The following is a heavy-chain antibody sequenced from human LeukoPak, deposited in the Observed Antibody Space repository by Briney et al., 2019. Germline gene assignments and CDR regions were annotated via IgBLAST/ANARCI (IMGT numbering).Heavy chain of an antibody. CDR2: ISGSSTYI. CDR1: GFTFSSYS. CDR3: ARDDYGDYMAGFGADY. J-gene: IGHJ4*02. V-gene: IGHV3-21*04. D-gene: IGHD4-17*01. Sequence: GGSLRLSCAASGFTFSSYSMNWVRQAPGKGLEWVSIISGSSTYIYYADSLKGRFTISRDNAKNSLYLQMNSLRSDDTAVYYCARDDYGDYMAGFGADYWGQGTLVTVSS.